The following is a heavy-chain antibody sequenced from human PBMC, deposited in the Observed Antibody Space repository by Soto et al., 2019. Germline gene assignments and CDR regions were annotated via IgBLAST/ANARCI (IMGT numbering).Heavy chain of an antibody. D-gene: IGHD3-16*02. CDR3: ARDYDYVWGSYRLGGWFDP. CDR2: IIPIFGTA. J-gene: IGHJ5*02. V-gene: IGHV1-69*12. CDR1: GGTFSSYA. Sequence: QVQLVQSGAEVKKPGSSVKVSCKASGGTFSSYAISWVRQAPGQGLEWMGGIIPIFGTANYAQKFQGRVTITAAESTSTAYMELSSLRSEDTAVYYCARDYDYVWGSYRLGGWFDPWGQGTLVTVSS.